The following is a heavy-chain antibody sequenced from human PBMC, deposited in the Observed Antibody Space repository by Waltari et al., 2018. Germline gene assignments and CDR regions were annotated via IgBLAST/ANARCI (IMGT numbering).Heavy chain of an antibody. D-gene: IGHD3-3*01. CDR3: ATSPLRFLEWVNWFDP. CDR1: GGTFSSHA. CDR2: VDPEDGET. V-gene: IGHV1-69-2*01. Sequence: VQLVQSGAEVKKPGSSVKVSCKASGGTFSSHAISWVRQARGQGLEWMGRVDPEDGETIYAEKFQGRVTITADTSTDTAYMELTSLRSEDTAVYYCATSPLRFLEWVNWFDPWGQGTLVTVSS. J-gene: IGHJ5*02.